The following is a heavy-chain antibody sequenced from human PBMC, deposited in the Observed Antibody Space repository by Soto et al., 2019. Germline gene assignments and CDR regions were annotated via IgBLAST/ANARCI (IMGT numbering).Heavy chain of an antibody. CDR1: GFTFSSYG. Sequence: EVQLLESGGGLVQPGGSLRLSCAASGFTFSSYGMTWVRQAPGKGLEWVSFSIATGAGTYYADSVKGGFTISRDNSKNTLYLQMTSLRADDTAVYYCAKDRRAGGNYGFYSDFWGQGALVIVSS. CDR2: SIATGAGT. V-gene: IGHV3-23*01. D-gene: IGHD1-7*01. CDR3: AKDRRAGGNYGFYSDF. J-gene: IGHJ4*02.